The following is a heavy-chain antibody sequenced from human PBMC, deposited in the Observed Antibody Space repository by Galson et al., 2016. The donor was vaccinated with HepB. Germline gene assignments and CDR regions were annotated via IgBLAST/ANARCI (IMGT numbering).Heavy chain of an antibody. D-gene: IGHD3-16*01. J-gene: IGHJ6*02. Sequence: SVKVSCKATGVAFSSYVMTWVRQAPGQGLEWMGGIVPLPNPPTYAQQFQGRVTISADESTRTAYMELRSLRSEDTAVYYCARSVTSIRFTDFYYTMDVWGLGTPVIVSS. CDR2: IVPLPNPP. V-gene: IGHV1-69*13. CDR1: GVAFSSYV. CDR3: ARSVTSIRFTDFYYTMDV.